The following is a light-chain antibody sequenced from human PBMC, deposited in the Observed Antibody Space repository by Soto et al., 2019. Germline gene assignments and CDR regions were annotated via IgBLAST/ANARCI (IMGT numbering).Light chain of an antibody. Sequence: QLVLTQSPSASASLGASVKLTCTLSSGHSSYAIAWHQQQPEKGPRYLMKLNSDGSHSKGDGIPDRFSGSSSGAERYLTISSLQSEDEADYYCQTWGTGMVFGGGTKPTVL. CDR2: LNSDGSH. J-gene: IGLJ2*01. CDR3: QTWGTGMV. V-gene: IGLV4-69*01. CDR1: SGHSSYA.